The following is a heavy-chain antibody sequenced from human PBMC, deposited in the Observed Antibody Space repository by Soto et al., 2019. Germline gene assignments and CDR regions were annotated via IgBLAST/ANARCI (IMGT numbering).Heavy chain of an antibody. CDR3: ATKRRFSYAFDI. V-gene: IGHV4-34*01. CDR1: GGSFSGYY. Sequence: SETLSLTCAVYGGSFSGYYWSWIRQPPGKGLEWIGEINHSGSTNYNPSLKSRVTISVDTSKNQFSLKLSSVTAADTAVYYCATKRRFSYAFDIWGQGTMVTVSS. D-gene: IGHD3-3*01. J-gene: IGHJ3*02. CDR2: INHSGST.